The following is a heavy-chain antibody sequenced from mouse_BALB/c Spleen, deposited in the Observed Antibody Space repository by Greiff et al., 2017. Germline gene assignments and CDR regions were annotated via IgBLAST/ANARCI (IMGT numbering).Heavy chain of an antibody. CDR1: GFTFSSYT. CDR3: ARWLLPYAMDY. V-gene: IGHV5-12-2*01. Sequence: EVKLVESGGGLVQPGGSLKLSCAASGFTFSSYTMSWVRQTPEKRLEWVAYISNGGGSTYYPDTVKGRFTISRDNAKNTLYLQMSSLKSEDTAMYYCARWLLPYAMDYWGQGTSVTVSS. D-gene: IGHD2-3*01. CDR2: ISNGGGST. J-gene: IGHJ4*01.